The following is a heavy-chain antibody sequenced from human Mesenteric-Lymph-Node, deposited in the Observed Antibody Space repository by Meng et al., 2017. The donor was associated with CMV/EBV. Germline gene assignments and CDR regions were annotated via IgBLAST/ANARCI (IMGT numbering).Heavy chain of an antibody. CDR3: ARGHPESFDI. V-gene: IGHV3-30-3*01. CDR1: GLTFSSYS. CDR2: ISYDATTK. Sequence: GGSLRLSCAASGLTFSSYSMHWVRRAPGKGLEWVAVISYDATTKYYADSVKGRFTISRDNSENTLYLQMDSLRAEDTAVYYCARGHPESFDIWGQGTMVTVSS. J-gene: IGHJ3*02.